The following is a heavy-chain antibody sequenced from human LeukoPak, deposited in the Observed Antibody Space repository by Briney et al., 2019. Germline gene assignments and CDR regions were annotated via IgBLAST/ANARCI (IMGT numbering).Heavy chain of an antibody. CDR3: ARLAAAAGTWYYYMDV. CDR1: GYSISSGYY. V-gene: IGHV4-38-2*01. CDR2: IYHSGST. Sequence: SETLSLTCAVSGYSISSGYYWGWIRQPPGKGLEWNGSIYHSGSTYYNPSLKSRVTISVDTSKNQFSLKLSSVTAADTAVYYCARLAAAAGTWYYYMDVWGKGTTVTVSS. J-gene: IGHJ6*03. D-gene: IGHD6-13*01.